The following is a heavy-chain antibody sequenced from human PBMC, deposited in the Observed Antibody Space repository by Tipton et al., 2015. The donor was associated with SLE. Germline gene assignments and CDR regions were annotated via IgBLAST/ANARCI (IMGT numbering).Heavy chain of an antibody. CDR2: INPSDGGT. V-gene: IGHV1-46*01. CDR3: ARERSGMDEYYFDS. D-gene: IGHD6-6*01. CDR1: GFIFTKSY. Sequence: QVQLVQSGPEVKKPGASVKVSCKASGFIFTKSYMHWVRQAPGQGLEWMGIINPSDGGTTYAQQFQGRVTMTRDTSTSTVYLELSSLRSEDTAVYFCARERSGMDEYYFDSWGQGTLVTVSS. J-gene: IGHJ4*02.